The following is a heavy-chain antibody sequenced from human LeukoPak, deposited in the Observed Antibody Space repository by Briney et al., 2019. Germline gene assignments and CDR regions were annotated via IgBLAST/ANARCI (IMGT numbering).Heavy chain of an antibody. J-gene: IGHJ6*03. Sequence: GESLKISCKGSGYSFTSYWIGWVRQMPGKGLEWMGIIYPGDSDTRYSPSFQGQVTISADKSISTAYLQWSSLKASDTAMYYCARLTKYCSSTSCYEPRDDLYYYYMDVWGKGTTVTVSS. CDR2: IYPGDSDT. D-gene: IGHD2-2*01. CDR1: GYSFTSYW. V-gene: IGHV5-51*01. CDR3: ARLTKYCSSTSCYEPRDDLYYYYMDV.